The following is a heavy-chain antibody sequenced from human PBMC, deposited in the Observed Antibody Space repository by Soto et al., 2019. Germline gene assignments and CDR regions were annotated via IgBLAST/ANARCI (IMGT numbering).Heavy chain of an antibody. CDR1: GGSFSDYF. Sequence: SETLSLTCAVYGGSFSDYFWTWIRQPPGKGLEWIGETNHSGSTNFNPSLKSRVAISADTSRNQFSLRVTSVTAADTAVYYCAGREFASSSFHYYYYAVDVWGQGTTVTVSS. D-gene: IGHD6-6*01. CDR3: AGREFASSSFHYYYYAVDV. CDR2: TNHSGST. V-gene: IGHV4-34*01. J-gene: IGHJ6*02.